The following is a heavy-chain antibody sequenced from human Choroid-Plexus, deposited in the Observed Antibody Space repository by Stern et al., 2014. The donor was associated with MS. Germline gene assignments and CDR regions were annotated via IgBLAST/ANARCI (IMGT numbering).Heavy chain of an antibody. D-gene: IGHD2-15*01. J-gene: IGHJ4*02. CDR1: GFTFSNFG. CDR3: AKDRQWSTYFFDY. V-gene: IGHV3-30*18. Sequence: MQLVESGGGVAQPGRPLILSCAASGFTFSNFGMHWVRQAPGKGLEWVALISNAGSDKYYADSVKGRFTIFRDNSKNTLYMHMNSLRAEDTAVYYCAKDRQWSTYFFDYWGQGSLVTVSS. CDR2: ISNAGSDK.